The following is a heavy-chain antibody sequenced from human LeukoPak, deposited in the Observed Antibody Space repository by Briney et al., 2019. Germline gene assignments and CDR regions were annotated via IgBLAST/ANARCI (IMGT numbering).Heavy chain of an antibody. D-gene: IGHD1-20*01. J-gene: IGHJ4*02. V-gene: IGHV4-59*01. CDR3: ARDPGTNWSR. CDR2: VSYSGST. Sequence: SETLSLTCTVSGGSISSYYWSWIRQPPGKGLEWIGFVSYSGSTNYNPSLKSRVTMSLDTSKRQFSLNLTSVTAADAAMYYCARDPGTNWSRWGQGTLVTVSS. CDR1: GGSISSYY.